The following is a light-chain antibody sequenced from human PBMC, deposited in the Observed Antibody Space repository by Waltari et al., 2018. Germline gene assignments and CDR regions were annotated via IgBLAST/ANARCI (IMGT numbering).Light chain of an antibody. CDR3: MQALQTPFT. CDR2: LGS. V-gene: IGKV2-28*01. CDR1: QSLLHSNGYNY. J-gene: IGKJ3*01. Sequence: DIVMTQSPLSLPVTPGEPASISCRSSQSLLHSNGYNYLDWYLQKPGQSPQLLISLGSNRASGVPDRFSGSGSGTEFTLKISRVEAEDVGVYYCMQALQTPFTFGPGTKVDIK.